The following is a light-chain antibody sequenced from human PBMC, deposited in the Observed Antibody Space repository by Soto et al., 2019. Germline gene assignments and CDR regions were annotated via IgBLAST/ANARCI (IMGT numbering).Light chain of an antibody. CDR3: SSYTGSNTLYV. CDR1: SSDIGKYNY. J-gene: IGLJ1*01. Sequence: QSALTQPASVSGSPGQSIAISCSGTSSDIGKYNYVAWYQQHPGKAPKLMISEVNNRPSGVSHRFSGSKSGNTASLTISGLQAEDEADYYCSSYTGSNTLYVFGTGTKVTVL. CDR2: EVN. V-gene: IGLV2-14*01.